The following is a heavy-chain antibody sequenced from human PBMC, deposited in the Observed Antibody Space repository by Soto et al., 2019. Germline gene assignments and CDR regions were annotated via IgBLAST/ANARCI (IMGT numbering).Heavy chain of an antibody. CDR3: ARGHSSGWYETPMFAAFDI. CDR1: GGYISSGGYY. Sequence: SETLSHTCTVSGGYISSGGYYWSWIRQHPGKGLEWIGYIYYSGSTYYNPSLKSRVTISVDTSKNQFSLKLSSVTAADTAVYYCARGHSSGWYETPMFAAFDIWGQGTMVTVSS. V-gene: IGHV4-31*03. J-gene: IGHJ3*02. CDR2: IYYSGST. D-gene: IGHD6-19*01.